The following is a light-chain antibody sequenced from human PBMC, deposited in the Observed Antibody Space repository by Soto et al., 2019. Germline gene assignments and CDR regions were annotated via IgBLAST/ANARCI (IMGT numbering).Light chain of an antibody. V-gene: IGKV1-5*03. CDR3: QEYDGYLLT. CDR1: QSISSW. Sequence: DIQMTQSPSTLSASVGDRVTITCRASQSISSWLAWYQQKPGKAPKLLIYKASTLASWVPSRFSGSASGTEFTLTISSLQPDDFATYYCQEYDGYLLTFGGGTKVEI. CDR2: KAS. J-gene: IGKJ4*01.